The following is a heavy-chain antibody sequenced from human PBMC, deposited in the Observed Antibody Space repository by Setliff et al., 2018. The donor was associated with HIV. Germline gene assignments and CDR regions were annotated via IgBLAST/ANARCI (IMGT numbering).Heavy chain of an antibody. CDR1: GFTFSSYS. CDR3: ARDLSYDYDRSSDTFDY. D-gene: IGHD3-22*01. CDR2: ISSSSSYI. Sequence: PGGSLRLSCAASGFTFSSYSMNWVRQAPGKGLEWVSFISSSSSYIYYADSVKGRFTISRDNAKNTLYLQMNSLRAEDTAVYYCARDLSYDYDRSSDTFDYWGQGTLVTVSS. V-gene: IGHV3-21*01. J-gene: IGHJ4*02.